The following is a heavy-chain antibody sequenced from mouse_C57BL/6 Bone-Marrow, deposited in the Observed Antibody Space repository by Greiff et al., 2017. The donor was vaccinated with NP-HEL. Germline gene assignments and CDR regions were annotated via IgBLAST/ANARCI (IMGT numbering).Heavy chain of an antibody. J-gene: IGHJ1*03. D-gene: IGHD1-1*01. CDR3: ARSYYYGSRAYFDV. CDR2: ISYDGSN. V-gene: IGHV3-6*01. Sequence: EVQLQQSGPGLVKPSQSLSLTCSVTGYSITSGYYWNWIRQFPGNKLEWMGYISYDGSNNYNPSLKNRISITRDTSKNQFFLKLNSVTTEDTATYYCARSYYYGSRAYFDVWGTGTTVTVSS. CDR1: GYSITSGYY.